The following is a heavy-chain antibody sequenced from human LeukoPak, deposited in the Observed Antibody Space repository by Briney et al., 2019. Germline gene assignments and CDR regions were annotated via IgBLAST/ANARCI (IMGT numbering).Heavy chain of an antibody. J-gene: IGHJ4*02. D-gene: IGHD6-13*01. V-gene: IGHV4-59*01. Sequence: PSETLSLTCTVSGGSISSYYWSWIRQPPGKGLEWIGYIYYSGSTNYNPSLKSRVTISVDTSKNQFSLKLSSVTAADTAVYYCARRPASIAEAYFDYWGQGTVVTVSS. CDR3: ARRPASIAEAYFDY. CDR1: GGSISSYY. CDR2: IYYSGST.